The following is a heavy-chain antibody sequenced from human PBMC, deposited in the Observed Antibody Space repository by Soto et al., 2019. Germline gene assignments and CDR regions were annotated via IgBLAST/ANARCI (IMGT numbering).Heavy chain of an antibody. J-gene: IGHJ4*02. V-gene: IGHV1-69*06. CDR3: ARSPGVFDY. CDR2: LVPVFGTA. D-gene: IGHD3-10*01. Sequence: QVQLVQSGAEVKKPGSSVKVSCKAAGGTFSSLAISGVRQAPGQGLEWMGGLVPVFGTANYAQKFQDRVTITADKSTSTSYMELSSLRAEDTAVYYCARSPGVFDYWGQGHLVTVSS. CDR1: GGTFSSLA.